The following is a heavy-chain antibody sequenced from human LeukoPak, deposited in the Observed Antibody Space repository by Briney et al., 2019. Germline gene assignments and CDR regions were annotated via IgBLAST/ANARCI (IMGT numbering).Heavy chain of an antibody. V-gene: IGHV3-74*01. CDR2: INSDGSAT. J-gene: IGHJ4*02. CDR3: ARGTAGYHSSYFDY. D-gene: IGHD3-16*02. Sequence: GGSLRLSCAASGFTFGSPWMHWVRQAPGKGLVWVSRINSDGSATAYADSVKGRFTISRDNAENTLYLQMNSLRAEDTAVYYCARGTAGYHSSYFDYWGQGTLVTVSS. CDR1: GFTFGSPW.